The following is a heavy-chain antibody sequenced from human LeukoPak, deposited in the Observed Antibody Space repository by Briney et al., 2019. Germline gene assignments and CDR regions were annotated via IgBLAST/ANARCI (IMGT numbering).Heavy chain of an antibody. CDR2: FYSGGST. V-gene: IGHV3-66*01. CDR1: GFTVSSNY. CDR3: ASSILDEYYDSSGYYY. J-gene: IGHJ4*02. Sequence: GGSLRLSCAASGFTVSSNYMSWVRQAPGKGLEWVSVFYSGGSTYYADSVKGRFTISRDNSKNTLYLQMNSLRAEDTAVYYCASSILDEYYDSSGYYYWGQGTLVTVSS. D-gene: IGHD3-22*01.